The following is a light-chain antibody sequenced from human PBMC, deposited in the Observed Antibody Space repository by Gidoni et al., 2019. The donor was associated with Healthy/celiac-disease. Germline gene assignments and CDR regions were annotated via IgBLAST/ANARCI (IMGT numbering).Light chain of an antibody. Sequence: DIQMTQSPSSLSASVGDRVTITCRASQSISSYLNWYQQKPGKAPKLLIYAASSLQSGVPSRCSGSGSGTDFTLTISSLQPEDFATYYCQPSYSTPCSFGQGTKLEIK. CDR2: AAS. CDR1: QSISSY. V-gene: IGKV1-39*01. CDR3: QPSYSTPCS. J-gene: IGKJ2*04.